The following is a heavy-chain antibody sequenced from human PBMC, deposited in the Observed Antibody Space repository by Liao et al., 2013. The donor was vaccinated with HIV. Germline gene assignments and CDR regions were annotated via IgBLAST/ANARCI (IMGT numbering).Heavy chain of an antibody. CDR2: IYTSGNT. Sequence: QVELQESGPGLVKPSQTLALSCTVSGDSISGGNYFLNWIRQPAGKGLEWLGRIYTSGNTDYNPSLKSRLTISLDTANNQFSLKLRSVTAADTAVYYCARLRRSGKHNWGQGIPGHRLL. V-gene: IGHV4-61*02. CDR3: ARLRRSGKHN. D-gene: IGHD3-10*01. J-gene: IGHJ4*02. CDR1: GDSISGGNYF.